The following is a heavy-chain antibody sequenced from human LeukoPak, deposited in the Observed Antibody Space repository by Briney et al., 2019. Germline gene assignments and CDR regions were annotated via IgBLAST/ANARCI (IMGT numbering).Heavy chain of an antibody. CDR1: GGSITSDTYY. CDR3: ARTRDFWSGFSDY. J-gene: IGHJ4*02. CDR2: ILHSGST. D-gene: IGHD3-3*01. Sequence: PSQTLSLTCDVSGGSITSDTYYWSWIRQPPGKGLEWIGYILHSGSTYNNPSLKSRVTISVDTSKSQFSLKLSSVTAADAAVYYCARTRDFWSGFSDYWGQGTLVTVSS. V-gene: IGHV4-30-2*01.